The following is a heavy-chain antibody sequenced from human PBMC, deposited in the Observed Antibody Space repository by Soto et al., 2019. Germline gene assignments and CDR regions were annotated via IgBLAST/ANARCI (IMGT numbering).Heavy chain of an antibody. CDR1: GFTFATYG. Sequence: GGSLRLSCVASGFTFATYGINWVRQAPGKGLEWVALISYEGSNTYYADSVKGRFTISRDNSKNTLYLQMNSLRPEDTGVYYCARVTPGNNLYYFSGLDVWGQGTSVTVSS. CDR2: ISYEGSNT. D-gene: IGHD3-10*01. V-gene: IGHV3-30-3*01. CDR3: ARVTPGNNLYYFSGLDV. J-gene: IGHJ6*02.